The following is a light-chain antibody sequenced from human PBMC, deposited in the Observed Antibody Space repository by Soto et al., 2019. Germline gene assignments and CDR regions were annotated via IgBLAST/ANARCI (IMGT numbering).Light chain of an antibody. CDR3: GTWDSSLSAVA. CDR2: DNN. Sequence: QSALTQPPSVSAAPGQKVTISCSGSSSNIGNNYVSWYQQLPGTAPKLLIYDNNKRPSGIPDRFSGSKSGTSATLGITGLQTGDEADYYCGTWDSSLSAVAFGGGT. CDR1: SSNIGNNY. V-gene: IGLV1-51*01. J-gene: IGLJ2*01.